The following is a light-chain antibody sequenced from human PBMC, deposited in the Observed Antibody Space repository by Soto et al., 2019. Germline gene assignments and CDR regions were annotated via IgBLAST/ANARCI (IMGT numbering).Light chain of an antibody. CDR1: QGISSY. Sequence: DIQLTQSPSFLSASVGDRVTITCRASQGISSYLAWYQQKPGIAPKLLIYAASTLQSGVPSRFSGSGSGTKVTLTISSLLPEDFATYYCQQVKSYPLTFGGGTKVEIK. V-gene: IGKV1-9*01. CDR2: AAS. CDR3: QQVKSYPLT. J-gene: IGKJ4*02.